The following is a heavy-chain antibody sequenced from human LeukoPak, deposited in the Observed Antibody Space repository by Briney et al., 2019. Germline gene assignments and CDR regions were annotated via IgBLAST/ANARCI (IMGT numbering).Heavy chain of an antibody. CDR1: GFTFSSYA. CDR2: ISYDGSNK. V-gene: IGHV3-30-3*01. Sequence: GGSLRLSCAASGFTFSSYAMHWVRQAPGKGLEWVAVISYDGSNKYYADSVKGRFTISRDNPKNTLYLQMNSLRAEDTAVYYCARVDGYSYGGPLSDYWGQGTLVTVSS. CDR3: ARVDGYSYGGPLSDY. J-gene: IGHJ4*02. D-gene: IGHD5-18*01.